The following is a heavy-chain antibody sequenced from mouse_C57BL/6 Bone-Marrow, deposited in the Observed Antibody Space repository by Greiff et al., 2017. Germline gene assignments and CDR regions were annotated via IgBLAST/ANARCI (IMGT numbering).Heavy chain of an antibody. Sequence: QVHVKQPGTELVKPGASVKLSCKASGYTFTSYWMHWVKQRPGQGLEWIGNINPSNGGTNYNEKFKSKATLTVDKSSSTAYMQLSSLTSADSAVYYCARDYGSSYDWFAYWGQGTLVTVSA. CDR3: ARDYGSSYDWFAY. CDR1: GYTFTSYW. D-gene: IGHD1-1*01. J-gene: IGHJ3*01. CDR2: INPSNGGT. V-gene: IGHV1-53*01.